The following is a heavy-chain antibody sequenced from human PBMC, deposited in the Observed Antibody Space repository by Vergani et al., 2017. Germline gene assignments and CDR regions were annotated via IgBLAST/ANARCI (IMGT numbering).Heavy chain of an antibody. Sequence: QVQLQQWGAGLLKPSETLSLTCAVYGGSFSGYYWSWIRQPPGKGLEWIGEINHSGSTNYNPSLKSRVTISVDTSKNQFSLKLSSVTAADTAVYYCARVTSSQRDGIVGAVMLEQPGAPFDYWGQGTLVTVSS. CDR2: INHSGST. J-gene: IGHJ4*02. D-gene: IGHD1-26*01. CDR1: GGSFSGYY. V-gene: IGHV4-34*01. CDR3: ARVTSSQRDGIVGAVMLEQPGAPFDY.